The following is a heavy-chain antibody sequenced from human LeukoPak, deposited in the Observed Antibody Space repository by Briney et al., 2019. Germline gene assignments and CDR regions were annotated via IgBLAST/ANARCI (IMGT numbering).Heavy chain of an antibody. V-gene: IGHV3-21*01. CDR1: GFTFSSYS. J-gene: IGHJ4*02. CDR2: ISSSSSYI. Sequence: GGSLRLSCAASGFTFSSYSMNWVRQAPGKGLEWVSSISSSSSYIYYADSVKGRFTISRDNAKNSLYLQMNSLRAEDTAVYYCAHSSSWRGSEFVYWGQGTLVTVSS. D-gene: IGHD6-13*01. CDR3: AHSSSWRGSEFVY.